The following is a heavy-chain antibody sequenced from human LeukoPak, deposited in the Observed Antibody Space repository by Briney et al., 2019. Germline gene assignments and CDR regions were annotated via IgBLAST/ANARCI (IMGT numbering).Heavy chain of an antibody. CDR2: IYYSGST. V-gene: IGHV4-39*07. J-gene: IGHJ4*02. CDR3: ARYPPGFDY. Sequence: SETLSLTCTVSGGSISSSSYYWGWIRQPPGKGLEWIGSIYYSGSTYYNPSLKSRVTISVDTSKNQFSLKLSSVTAADTAVYYCARYPPGFDYWGQGTLVTVSS. CDR1: GGSISSSSYY.